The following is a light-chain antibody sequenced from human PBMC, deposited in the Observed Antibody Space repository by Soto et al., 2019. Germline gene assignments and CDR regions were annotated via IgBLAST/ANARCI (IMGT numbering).Light chain of an antibody. J-gene: IGLJ1*01. Sequence: QSVLTQPASVSGSPGQSITISCTVTSSAVGGYNYVSWYQQHPAKVPKLMIYHVSNRYSGVSDRFSGSKSGNTASLTISGLQAEDEADYYCYSYTTSRAHVCGTAAKVTVL. CDR3: YSYTTSRAHV. CDR1: SSAVGGYNY. CDR2: HVS. V-gene: IGLV2-14*01.